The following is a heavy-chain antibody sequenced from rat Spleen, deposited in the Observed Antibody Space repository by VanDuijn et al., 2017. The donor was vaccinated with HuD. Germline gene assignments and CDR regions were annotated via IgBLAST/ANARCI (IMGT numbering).Heavy chain of an antibody. CDR2: ISTGGGSA. Sequence: EVQLVESGGGLVQPGRSLKLSCAASGFTFSSFPMAWVRQAPKKGLEWVASISTGGGSAYYRDSVKGRFTISRDNAKSTLYLQMDSLRSEDTATYYCTRNYGGYSELGYWGHGVMVTVSS. CDR3: TRNYGGYSELGY. V-gene: IGHV5-46*01. J-gene: IGHJ2*01. CDR1: GFTFSSFP. D-gene: IGHD1-11*01.